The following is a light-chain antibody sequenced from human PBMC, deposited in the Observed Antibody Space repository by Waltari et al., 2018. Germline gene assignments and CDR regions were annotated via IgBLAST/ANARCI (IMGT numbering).Light chain of an antibody. CDR3: QTFDTGIV. Sequence: QLVLTQSPSASASLGASVKLTCTLSRAHSTSASARHQQPPEKGPRYLMKLNSDGSHSKGDGIPDRFSGSSSGTERYLTISSLQSEDEADYYCQTFDTGIVFGGGTKLTVL. CDR1: RAHSTSA. CDR2: LNSDGSH. V-gene: IGLV4-69*01. J-gene: IGLJ3*02.